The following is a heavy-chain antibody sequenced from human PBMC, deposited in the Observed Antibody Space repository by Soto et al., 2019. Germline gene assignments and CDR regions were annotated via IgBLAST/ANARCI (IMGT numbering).Heavy chain of an antibody. D-gene: IGHD5-18*01. CDR1: GGTFSSYA. V-gene: IGHV1-69*13. J-gene: IGHJ4*02. Sequence: GASVKVSCKASGGTFSSYAISWVRQAPGQGLEWMGGIIPIFGTANYAQKFQGRVTITADESTSTAYMELSSLRSEDTAVYYCARGPVPGYSYGPGYWGQGTLVTVSS. CDR2: IIPIFGTA. CDR3: ARGPVPGYSYGPGY.